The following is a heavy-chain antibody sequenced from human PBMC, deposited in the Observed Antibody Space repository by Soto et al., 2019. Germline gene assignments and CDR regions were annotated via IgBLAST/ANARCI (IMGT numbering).Heavy chain of an antibody. CDR2: ISWDGGST. J-gene: IGHJ2*01. D-gene: IGHD3-22*01. CDR3: AKDTDYYDSNPDWYFDL. CDR1: GFTFDDYT. V-gene: IGHV3-43*01. Sequence: PGGSLRLSCAASGFTFDDYTMHWVRQAPGKGLEWVSLISWDGGSTYYADSVKGRFTISRDNSKNSLYLQMNSLRTEDTALYYCAKDTDYYDSNPDWYFDLWGRGTLVSVSS.